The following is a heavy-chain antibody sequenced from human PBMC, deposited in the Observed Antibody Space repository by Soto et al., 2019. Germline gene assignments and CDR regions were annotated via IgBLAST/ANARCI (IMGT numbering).Heavy chain of an antibody. D-gene: IGHD6-19*01. CDR1: GYTFTSYG. Sequence: QVQLVQSGAEVKKPGASVKVSCKASGYTFTSYGISWVRQAPGQGLEWVGRVNAYNGNTNYAQKFQGRVTMTTDTTTSTAYMGLRSLRSEDTAVYSCAREAVSGRTGFDYWGQGTLVTVSS. CDR2: VNAYNGNT. J-gene: IGHJ4*02. V-gene: IGHV1-18*01. CDR3: AREAVSGRTGFDY.